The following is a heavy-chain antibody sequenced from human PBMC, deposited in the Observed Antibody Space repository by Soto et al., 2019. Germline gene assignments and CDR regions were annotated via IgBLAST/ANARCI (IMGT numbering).Heavy chain of an antibody. CDR3: ARERYGDYVGYFDP. J-gene: IGHJ5*02. CDR1: GGSIISANC. V-gene: IGHV4-30-2*01. D-gene: IGHD4-17*01. Sequence: SQTMSLTCAVSGGSIISANCWRWIRQPPGKALEWIGHTYHSGNPYYNPALKSRVITSVDRSKNQFSLKVSSVTAADTAVYFCARERYGDYVGYFDPCGQGTLVTVSS. CDR2: TYHSGNP.